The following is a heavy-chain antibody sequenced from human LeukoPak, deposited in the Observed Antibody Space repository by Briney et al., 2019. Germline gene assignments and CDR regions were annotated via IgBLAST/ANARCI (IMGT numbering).Heavy chain of an antibody. V-gene: IGHV3-66*01. Sequence: AGGSLRLSCAASGFTVSSNYMSWVRQAPGKGLEWVSVIYSGGSTYYADSVKGRFTISRDNSKNTLYLQMNSLRAEDTAVYYCARDGHGYNLVSAFDIWGQGTMVTVSS. CDR3: ARDGHGYNLVSAFDI. J-gene: IGHJ3*02. CDR2: IYSGGST. D-gene: IGHD5-24*01. CDR1: GFTVSSNY.